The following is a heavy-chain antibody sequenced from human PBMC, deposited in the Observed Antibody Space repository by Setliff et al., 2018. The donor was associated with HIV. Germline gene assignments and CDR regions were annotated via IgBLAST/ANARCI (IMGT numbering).Heavy chain of an antibody. V-gene: IGHV1-3*04. J-gene: IGHJ4*02. CDR3: ARNILNTIRLDY. Sequence: GASVKVSCKASGYTFTSYAIHWVRQAPGQRLEWMGWINTGNGNTKYSQKFQGRVTITRDTSATTAYMELSSLRSEDTAVYYCARNILNTIRLDYWGQGTLVTVSS. CDR2: INTGNGNT. CDR1: GYTFTSYA. D-gene: IGHD5-12*01.